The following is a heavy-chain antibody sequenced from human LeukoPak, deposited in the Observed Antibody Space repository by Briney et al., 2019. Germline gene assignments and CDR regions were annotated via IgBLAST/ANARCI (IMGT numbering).Heavy chain of an antibody. D-gene: IGHD6-19*01. CDR1: GFTFSSYA. J-gene: IGHJ4*02. Sequence: GGSLRLSCAASGFTFSSYAMSWVRQAPGKGLEWVSAISNSGGSTYYADSVKGRFTISRDNSKNTLYLQMNSLRAEDTAVYYCAKGRYSSGWSPDFDYWGQGTLVTVSS. V-gene: IGHV3-23*01. CDR3: AKGRYSSGWSPDFDY. CDR2: ISNSGGST.